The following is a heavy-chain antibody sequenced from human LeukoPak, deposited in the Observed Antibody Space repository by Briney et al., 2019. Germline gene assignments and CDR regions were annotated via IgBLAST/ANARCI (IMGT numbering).Heavy chain of an antibody. Sequence: PSETLSLTCAVYGGSFSGYSWSWIRQPPGKGLEWIGEINHSGSTNYNPSLKSRVTISVDTSKNQFSLKLSSVTAADTAVYYCARGRGLWFGELSRAFDYWGQGTLVTVSS. CDR2: INHSGST. CDR1: GGSFSGYS. J-gene: IGHJ4*02. V-gene: IGHV4-34*01. D-gene: IGHD3-10*01. CDR3: ARGRGLWFGELSRAFDY.